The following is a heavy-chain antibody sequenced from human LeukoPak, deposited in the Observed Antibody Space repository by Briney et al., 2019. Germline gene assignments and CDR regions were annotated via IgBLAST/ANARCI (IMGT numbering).Heavy chain of an antibody. CDR2: IWYDGSNK. J-gene: IGHJ4*02. Sequence: GGSLRLSCAASGFTFSGYGMHWVRQAPGKGLEWVAVIWYDGSNKYYVDSVKGRFTISRDNSKNTLYLQMNSLRAEDTAVYYYAVYNWNDLAFDYWGQGTLVTVSS. D-gene: IGHD1-1*01. V-gene: IGHV3-33*01. CDR3: AVYNWNDLAFDY. CDR1: GFTFSGYG.